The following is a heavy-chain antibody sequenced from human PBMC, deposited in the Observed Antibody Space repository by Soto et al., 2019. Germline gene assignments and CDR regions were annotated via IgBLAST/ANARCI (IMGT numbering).Heavy chain of an antibody. Sequence: QVQLVESGGGVVQPGRSLRLSCAASGFTFSSYGMNWVRQAPGKGLEWVAVIWYDGSNKYYADSVKGRFTISRDNSKNTLYLQINSLKAECTAVYYFSRAISHSGCDFGKDYWGQGTLVTVSS. CDR1: GFTFSSYG. V-gene: IGHV3-33*01. D-gene: IGHD5-12*01. CDR2: IWYDGSNK. CDR3: SRAISHSGCDFGKDY. J-gene: IGHJ4*02.